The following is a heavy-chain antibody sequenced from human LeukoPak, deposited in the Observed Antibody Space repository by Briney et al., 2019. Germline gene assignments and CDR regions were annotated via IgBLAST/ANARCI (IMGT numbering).Heavy chain of an antibody. Sequence: GASVKVSCKASGYTFTGYFMHWVRQAPGQGLEWMGCINPNSGGTKNAQKFQGRVTMTSDTFNSTVYMELSRLRSDDTAVYYCARDPAVAAKAYFDYWGQGTLVTVSS. CDR1: GYTFTGYF. D-gene: IGHD4-23*01. J-gene: IGHJ4*02. V-gene: IGHV1-2*02. CDR3: ARDPAVAAKAYFDY. CDR2: INPNSGGT.